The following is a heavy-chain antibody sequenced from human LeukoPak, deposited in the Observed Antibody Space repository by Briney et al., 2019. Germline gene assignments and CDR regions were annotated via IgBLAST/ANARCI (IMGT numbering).Heavy chain of an antibody. D-gene: IGHD3-16*01. CDR3: ASPFMIN. V-gene: IGHV3-33*01. J-gene: IGHJ4*02. CDR1: GFTFSSYG. Sequence: PGGSLRLSCAASGFTFSSYGMHGVRQAPGKGLEWVAVIWYDGSNKYYADSVKGRFTISRDNSNNTLYLQMNSLRAEDTAVYYCASPFMINWGQGTLVTVSS. CDR2: IWYDGSNK.